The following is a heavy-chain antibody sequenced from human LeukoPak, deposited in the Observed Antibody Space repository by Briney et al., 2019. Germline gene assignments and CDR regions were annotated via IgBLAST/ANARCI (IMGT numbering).Heavy chain of an antibody. CDR2: ISSSGSTL. J-gene: IGHJ4*02. D-gene: IGHD5-18*01. V-gene: IGHV3-11*01. CDR1: GFTFSDYY. Sequence: GGSLRLSCAASGFTFSDYYMSWIRQAPGKGLEWVSYISSSGSTLYYADSVKGRFTISRDNAKNSLYLQMNSLRAEDTAVYYCASEPIQLGSIDYWGQGTLVTVSS. CDR3: ASEPIQLGSIDY.